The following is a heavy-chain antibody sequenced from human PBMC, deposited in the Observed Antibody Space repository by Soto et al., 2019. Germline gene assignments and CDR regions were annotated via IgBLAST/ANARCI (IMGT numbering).Heavy chain of an antibody. CDR2: IIPILGTI. Sequence: QVQLVQSGAEVKTPGSSVRVSCKTAGRTFLISAIAWVRQAPGQGLEWMGGIIPILGTIHIAQNFQGRVNFPADRSTRTDYMDLSSLRSEDTATYFCVRGNEWEQPYNHFYFEYWGERSQVIVSS. CDR3: VRGNEWEQPYNHFYFEY. V-gene: IGHV1-69*06. CDR1: GRTFLISA. D-gene: IGHD1-26*01. J-gene: IGHJ4*02.